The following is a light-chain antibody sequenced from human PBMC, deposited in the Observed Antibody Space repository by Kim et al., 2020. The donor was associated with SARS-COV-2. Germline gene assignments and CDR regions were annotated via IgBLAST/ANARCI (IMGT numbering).Light chain of an antibody. CDR3: QAWDSSTEV. J-gene: IGLJ1*01. CDR2: QDS. Sequence: SVSRGQTASITCSGDKLGDKYACWYQQKPGQSPVLVIYQDSKRPSGIPERFSGSNSGNTVTLTISGTQAMDEADYYCQAWDSSTEVFGTGTKVTVL. V-gene: IGLV3-1*01. CDR1: KLGDKY.